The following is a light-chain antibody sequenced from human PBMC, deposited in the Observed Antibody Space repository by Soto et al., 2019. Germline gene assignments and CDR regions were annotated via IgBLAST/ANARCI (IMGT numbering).Light chain of an antibody. CDR3: QQYGSSPLT. CDR2: GAS. J-gene: IGKJ4*01. V-gene: IGKV3-20*01. CDR1: QSVSSSY. Sequence: EIVLTQSPGTLSLSPGERATLSCRASQSVSSSYLAWYQQKPGQAPRLLIYGASSRATGIPGRFSGSGSGTDFTHTISRLEPEDFAVYYCQQYGSSPLTFGGGTKVEIK.